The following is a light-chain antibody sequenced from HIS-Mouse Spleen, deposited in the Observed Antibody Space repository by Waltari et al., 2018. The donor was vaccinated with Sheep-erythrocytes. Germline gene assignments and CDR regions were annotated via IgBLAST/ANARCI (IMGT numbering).Light chain of an antibody. Sequence: DIVMTQSPLSLPVTPGEPASISCRSSQSLLHSNGYNYWDWYQQKPGQSPQPLISLGSNRASAVPARFSGSGSGTDYTLKISRVEADDVGVYYCMQALQTPIFTFGPGTKVDIK. CDR2: LGS. J-gene: IGKJ3*01. CDR3: MQALQTPIFT. V-gene: IGKV2-28*01. CDR1: QSLLHSNGYNY.